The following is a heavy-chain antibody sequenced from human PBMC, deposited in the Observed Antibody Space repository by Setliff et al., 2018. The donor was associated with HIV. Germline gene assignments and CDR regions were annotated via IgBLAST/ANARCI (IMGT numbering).Heavy chain of an antibody. CDR1: GLNFNNAW. V-gene: IGHV3-11*04. D-gene: IGHD1-1*01. J-gene: IGHJ4*02. CDR3: ARDLDYYFDY. Sequence: GGSLRLSCAVSGLNFNNAWMSWVRQAPGKGLEWVSYISSSGSTIYYADSVKGRFTISRDNAKNSLFLQMNSLRAEDTAVYYCARDLDYYFDYWGQGTLVTVSS. CDR2: ISSSGSTI.